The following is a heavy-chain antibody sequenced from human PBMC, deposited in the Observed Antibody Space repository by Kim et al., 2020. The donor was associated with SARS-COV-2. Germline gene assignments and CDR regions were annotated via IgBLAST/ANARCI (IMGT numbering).Heavy chain of an antibody. Sequence: SETLSLTCTVCGGSVSSGSYHWSWIGQPPGKGLEWIGCIYDSGSSSYNPSLKSRVTISVDTSKNQYSLRLSSVTAADTAVYYCARDPYCSEGICYSYFDYWGQGTLVTVSS. CDR3: ARDPYCSEGICYSYFDY. J-gene: IGHJ4*02. CDR2: IYDSGSS. V-gene: IGHV4-61*01. D-gene: IGHD2-8*01. CDR1: GGSVSSGSYH.